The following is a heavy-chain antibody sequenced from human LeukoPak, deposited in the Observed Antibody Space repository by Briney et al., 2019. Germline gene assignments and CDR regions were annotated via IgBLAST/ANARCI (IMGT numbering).Heavy chain of an antibody. CDR3: ARDGDSSSWFLHYYYGMDV. D-gene: IGHD6-13*01. J-gene: IGHJ6*02. CDR2: ISSSSSTI. V-gene: IGHV3-48*01. CDR1: GFTFRSYS. Sequence: GGSLRLSCAASGFTFRSYSMNWVRQAPGKGLEWVSYISSSSSTIYYADSVKGRFTISRDNAKNSLYLQMNSLRAEDTAVYYCARDGDSSSWFLHYYYGMDVWGQGTTVTVSS.